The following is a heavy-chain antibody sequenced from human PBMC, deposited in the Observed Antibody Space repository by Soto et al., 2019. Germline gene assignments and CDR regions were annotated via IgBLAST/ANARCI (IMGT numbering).Heavy chain of an antibody. CDR2: INHSGST. CDR3: ARGSKEGGPFDY. D-gene: IGHD1-26*01. V-gene: IGHV4-34*01. Sequence: QVQLQQWGAGLLKPSETLSLTCAVYGGSFSGYYWSWIRQPPGKGLEWIGEINHSGSTNYNPSLKSRVTISVDTSKNQFDLKLSSVTAADTAVYYCARGSKEGGPFDYWGQGTLVTVSS. J-gene: IGHJ4*02. CDR1: GGSFSGYY.